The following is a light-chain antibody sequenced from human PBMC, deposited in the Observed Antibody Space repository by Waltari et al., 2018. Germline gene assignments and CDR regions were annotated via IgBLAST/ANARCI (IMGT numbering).Light chain of an antibody. Sequence: DIVMTQSPVSLAVSMGERATINCKSTQTVLHSSNNKNYLAWYQQKPGQPPKLLIYWASTRESGVPDRFSGSGSGTDFTLTISSLQAEDVAVYYCQQYYNTPLTFGGGTKVEIK. CDR1: QTVLHSSNNKNY. CDR3: QQYYNTPLT. V-gene: IGKV4-1*01. J-gene: IGKJ4*01. CDR2: WAS.